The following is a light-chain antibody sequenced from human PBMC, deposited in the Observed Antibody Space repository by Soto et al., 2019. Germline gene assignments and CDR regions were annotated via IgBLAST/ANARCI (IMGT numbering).Light chain of an antibody. V-gene: IGKV3-20*01. J-gene: IGKJ1*01. CDR1: QYVSVRF. CDR2: GAS. Sequence: FVFTQSPGTLSLSPGDRGTLSCRASQYVSVRFLAWYQQKPGQAPRLLIYGASDRATGIPDRFTGSGSGTDFTLTISRLEPEDFAVYYCQQYGSSPQTFGQGTKVDIK. CDR3: QQYGSSPQT.